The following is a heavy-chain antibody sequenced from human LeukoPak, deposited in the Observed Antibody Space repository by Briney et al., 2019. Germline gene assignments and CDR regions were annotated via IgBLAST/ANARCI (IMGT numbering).Heavy chain of an antibody. CDR3: ARGYYYDSSGIDY. D-gene: IGHD3-22*01. CDR1: GGSISSGSYY. J-gene: IGHJ4*02. Sequence: SETLSLTCTASGGSISSGSYYWSWIRQPAGKELEWIGRIYTSGSTNYNPSLKSRVTISVDTSKNQFSLKLSSVTAADTAVYYCARGYYYDSSGIDYWGQGTLVTVSS. V-gene: IGHV4-61*02. CDR2: IYTSGST.